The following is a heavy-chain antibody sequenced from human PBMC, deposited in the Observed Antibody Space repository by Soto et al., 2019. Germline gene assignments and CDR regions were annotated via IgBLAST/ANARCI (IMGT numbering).Heavy chain of an antibody. CDR3: ARCRHGITGTTVAFDI. J-gene: IGHJ3*02. CDR2: MNPNSGNT. D-gene: IGHD1-7*01. Sequence: ASVKVSCKASGYTFTSYDINWVRQATGQGLEWMGWMNPNSGNTGYAQKFQGRVTMTRNTSISTAYMELSSLRSEDTAVYYWARCRHGITGTTVAFDIWGQGTMDTVTS. V-gene: IGHV1-8*02. CDR1: GYTFTSYD.